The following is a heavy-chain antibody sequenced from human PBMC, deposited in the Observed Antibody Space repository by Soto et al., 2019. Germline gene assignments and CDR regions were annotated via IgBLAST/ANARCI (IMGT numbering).Heavy chain of an antibody. V-gene: IGHV5-51*01. CDR1: GYRLTSSW. J-gene: IGHJ4*02. Sequence: VDYLKISCQGSGYRLTSSWICCVRQMPGKGLEWLGNVYPSDSDVRYSPSFEGRVTISADNSINTAYSHFLNLKASDTAIYYCTKGATSPFGSWGQGTRVTRLL. CDR3: TKGATSPFGS. D-gene: IGHD3-16*01. CDR2: VYPSDSDV.